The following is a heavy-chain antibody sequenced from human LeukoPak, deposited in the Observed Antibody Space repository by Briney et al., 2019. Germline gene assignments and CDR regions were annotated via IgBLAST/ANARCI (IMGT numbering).Heavy chain of an antibody. D-gene: IGHD1-26*01. J-gene: IGHJ5*02. V-gene: IGHV4-34*01. Sequence: PSETLSLTCAVYGGSFSGYYWSWIRQPPGKGLEWIGEINHSGSTNYNPSLKSRVTISVDTSKNQFSLKLSSVTAADTAVYYCARPSGRTATWGQGTLVTVSS. CDR2: INHSGST. CDR1: GGSFSGYY. CDR3: ARPSGRTAT.